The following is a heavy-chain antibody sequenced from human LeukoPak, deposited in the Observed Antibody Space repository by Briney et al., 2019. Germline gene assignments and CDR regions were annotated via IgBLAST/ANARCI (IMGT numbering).Heavy chain of an antibody. CDR1: GGTFSSYA. Sequence: ASVKVSCKASGGTFSSYAISWVRQAPGQGLEWMGGIIPIFGTANYTQKFQGRVTITADESTSTAYMELSSLRSEDTAVHYCARYVVALYDAFDIWGQGTMVTVSS. D-gene: IGHD2-21*01. J-gene: IGHJ3*02. CDR3: ARYVVALYDAFDI. V-gene: IGHV1-69*13. CDR2: IIPIFGTA.